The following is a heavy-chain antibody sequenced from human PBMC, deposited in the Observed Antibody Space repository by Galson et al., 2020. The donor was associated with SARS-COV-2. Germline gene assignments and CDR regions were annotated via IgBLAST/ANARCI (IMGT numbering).Heavy chain of an antibody. CDR2: ISDTGNSR. V-gene: IGHV3-48*04. Sequence: GGSLRLSCAASGFIFSAYDMTWVRHAPGKGPEFISTISDTGNSRSYADSVRGRFTISRDNARNFLFLQMDSLRAEDTAVYYCARGHGSGNFYSWGQGTLVTVSS. CDR1: GFIFSAYD. D-gene: IGHD3-10*01. CDR3: ARGHGSGNFYS. J-gene: IGHJ5*02.